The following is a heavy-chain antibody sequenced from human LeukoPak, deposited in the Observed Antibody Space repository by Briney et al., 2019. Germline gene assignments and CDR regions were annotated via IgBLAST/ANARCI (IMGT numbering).Heavy chain of an antibody. CDR3: ATDGAGFDT. CDR2: INIGGTNT. Sequence: GRSLRLSCAASGFTLNDYYMSWIRQAPGKGLEWLSYINIGGTNTHYADSEKGRFNISRDNAKKSLYLEMNNLRAEDTAVYYCATDGAGFDTWGQGVLVTVSS. CDR1: GFTLNDYY. J-gene: IGHJ5*02. V-gene: IGHV3-11*01.